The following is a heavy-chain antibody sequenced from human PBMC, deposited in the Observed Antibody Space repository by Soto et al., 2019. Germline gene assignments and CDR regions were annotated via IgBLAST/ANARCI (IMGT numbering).Heavy chain of an antibody. Sequence: QVQLVQSGAEVRKPGASVRVSCKASGYTFTSYFMHWVRQAPGQGLEWVGIINPSGGSPSYAQIFQGRVTMTRDTSTSTVYMELSSLRSEDTAVYYCAREGPDSSFDYWGQGTLVTVSS. J-gene: IGHJ4*02. CDR2: INPSGGSP. D-gene: IGHD3-22*01. V-gene: IGHV1-46*01. CDR1: GYTFTSYF. CDR3: AREGPDSSFDY.